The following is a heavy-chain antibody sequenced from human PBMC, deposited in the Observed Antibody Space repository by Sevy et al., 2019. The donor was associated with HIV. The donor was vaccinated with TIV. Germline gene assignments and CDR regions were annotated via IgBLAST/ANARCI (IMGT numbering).Heavy chain of an antibody. V-gene: IGHV4-34*01. D-gene: IGHD2-2*01. Sequence: SETLSLTCAVYGGSFSGYYWSWIRQPPGKWLEWIGEINHSGSTNYNPSLKSRVTISVDTSKNQFSLKLSSVTAADTAVYYCARGNLGYCSSTSCYEFGYYYMDVWGKGTTVTVSS. CDR2: INHSGST. CDR3: ARGNLGYCSSTSCYEFGYYYMDV. CDR1: GGSFSGYY. J-gene: IGHJ6*03.